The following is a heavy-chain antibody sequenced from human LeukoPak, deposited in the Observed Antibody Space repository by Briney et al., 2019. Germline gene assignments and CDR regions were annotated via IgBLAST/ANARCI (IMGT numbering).Heavy chain of an antibody. CDR2: ISAYNGNT. Sequence: GASVKVSCKASGYTFTSYGISWVRQAPGQGLEWMGWISAYNGNTNYAQKLQGRVTMTTDTSTSTAYMELRSLRSDDTAVYYCAREGTYYYDSSGYYIAYWGQGTLVTVSS. D-gene: IGHD3-22*01. J-gene: IGHJ4*02. V-gene: IGHV1-18*01. CDR3: AREGTYYYDSSGYYIAY. CDR1: GYTFTSYG.